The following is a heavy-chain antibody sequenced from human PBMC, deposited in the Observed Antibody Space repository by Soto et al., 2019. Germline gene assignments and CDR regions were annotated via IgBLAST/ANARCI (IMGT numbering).Heavy chain of an antibody. D-gene: IGHD3-16*01. CDR3: VRGWDYYGMDV. J-gene: IGHJ6*02. Sequence: SETLSLTCTVSGGSISSDDYYWNWIRQRPGKGLEWIGNIYYRGNTNYNPSLKSRIIMSMDMSENQFSLKLTSVTAADTAVYYCVRGWDYYGMDVWGQGTTVTVSS. V-gene: IGHV4-31*03. CDR1: GGSISSDDYY. CDR2: IYYRGNT.